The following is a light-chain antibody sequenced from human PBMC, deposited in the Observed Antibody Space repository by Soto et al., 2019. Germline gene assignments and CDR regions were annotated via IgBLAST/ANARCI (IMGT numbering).Light chain of an antibody. CDR1: QNVGNN. CDR2: GAS. CDR3: QQYGSSPP. V-gene: IGKV3D-15*01. Sequence: EIVMTQSPATLSVSPGERATLSCRASQNVGNNLAWYQQRPGQAPRLLIYGASTRATDIPARFSGTGSGTDFTLTISSLEREDFAVYYGQQYGSSPPFGQGTRLDIK. J-gene: IGKJ5*01.